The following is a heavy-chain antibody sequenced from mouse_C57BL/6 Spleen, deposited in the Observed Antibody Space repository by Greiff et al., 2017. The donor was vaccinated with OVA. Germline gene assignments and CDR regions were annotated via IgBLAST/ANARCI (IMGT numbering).Heavy chain of an antibody. D-gene: IGHD1-1*02. V-gene: IGHV1-64*01. CDR2: IHPNSGST. CDR3: ARAVGDARYFDY. CDR1: GYTFTSYW. J-gene: IGHJ2*01. Sequence: QVQLQQPGAELVKPGASVKLSCKASGYTFTSYWMHWVKQRPGQGLEWIGMIHPNSGSTNYNEKFKSKATLTVDKSSSTAYMQLSSLTSEDSAVYYCARAVGDARYFDYWGQGTTLTVSS.